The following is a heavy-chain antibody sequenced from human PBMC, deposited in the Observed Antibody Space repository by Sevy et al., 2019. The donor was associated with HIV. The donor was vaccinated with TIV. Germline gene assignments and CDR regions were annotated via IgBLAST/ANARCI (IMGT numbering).Heavy chain of an antibody. CDR1: GFTFTDHG. CDR2: IYDVSST. Sequence: GGSLRLSCAASGFTFTDHGMHWVRHTPGKGLEWVSLIYDVSSTYFADSVEGRFTISTDNSKNTLYLQMNSLRAEDTAVYYCATQSGYSTSPGAFDIWGQGTMVTVSS. D-gene: IGHD6-6*01. V-gene: IGHV3-NL1*01. CDR3: ATQSGYSTSPGAFDI. J-gene: IGHJ3*02.